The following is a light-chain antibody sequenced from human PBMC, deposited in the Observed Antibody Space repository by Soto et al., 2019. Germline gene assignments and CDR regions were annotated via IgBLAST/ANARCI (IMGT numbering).Light chain of an antibody. Sequence: DFQMTQSPSSLSASVGDRVTITCRASQGINNHLVWFQQKPGKVPTVLIYAASTLQSGVPSRFIGRASGTDFTLTISSLQPEDVATYYSHTYSRDATAGTFGGGTKVEIK. V-gene: IGKV1-27*01. CDR2: AAS. J-gene: IGKJ4*01. CDR1: QGINNH. CDR3: HTYSRDATAGT.